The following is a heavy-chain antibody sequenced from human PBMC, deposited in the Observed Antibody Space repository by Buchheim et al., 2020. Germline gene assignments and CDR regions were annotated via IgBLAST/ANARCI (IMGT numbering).Heavy chain of an antibody. CDR2: ISYDASYT. V-gene: IGHV3-33*08. Sequence: VQLVESGGGLAQPGGSLRLSCAASGFTFSSYSMNWVRQAPGKGLEWVAFISYDASYTSYEDSVKGRFTISRDNSKNTLFLQINDLRTEDTALYYCARDRHCTATTCYNWFDPWGQGTL. CDR3: ARDRHCTATTCYNWFDP. D-gene: IGHD2-8*02. CDR1: GFTFSSYS. J-gene: IGHJ5*02.